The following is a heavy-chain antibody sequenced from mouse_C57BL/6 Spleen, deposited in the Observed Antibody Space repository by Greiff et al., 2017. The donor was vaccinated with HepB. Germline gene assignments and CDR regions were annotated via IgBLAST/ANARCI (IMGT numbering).Heavy chain of an antibody. V-gene: IGHV3-6*01. CDR3: ARPYDYDGGLFAY. D-gene: IGHD2-4*01. Sequence: DVQLQESGPGLVKPSQSLSLTCSVTGYSITSGYYWNWIRQFPGNKLEWMGYISYDGSNNYNPSLKNRISITRDTSKNQFFLKLNSVTTEDTATYYCARPYDYDGGLFAYWGQGTLVTVSA. CDR1: GYSITSGYY. J-gene: IGHJ3*01. CDR2: ISYDGSN.